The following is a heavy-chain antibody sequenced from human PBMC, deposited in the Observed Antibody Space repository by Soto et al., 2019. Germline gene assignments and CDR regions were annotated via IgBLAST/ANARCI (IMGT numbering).Heavy chain of an antibody. D-gene: IGHD3-3*01. CDR1: GGSISSGGYY. V-gene: IGHV4-31*03. J-gene: IGHJ4*02. Sequence: SETLSLTCTVSGGSISSGGYYWSWIRKHPGKGLEWIGYIYYSGSTYYNPSLKSRVTISVDTSKNQFSLKLSSVTAADTAVYYCAQSDDFWSGPLRYWGQGTLVTVSS. CDR3: AQSDDFWSGPLRY. CDR2: IYYSGST.